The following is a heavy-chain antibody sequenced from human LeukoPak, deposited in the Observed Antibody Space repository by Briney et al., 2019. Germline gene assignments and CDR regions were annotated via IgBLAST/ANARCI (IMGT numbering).Heavy chain of an antibody. CDR1: DGSFSGYN. D-gene: IGHD6-25*01. CDR3: ARRQATAGRWD. J-gene: IGHJ4*02. CDR2: VSRLGGT. V-gene: IGHV4-34*01. Sequence: SETLSLTCAVYDGSFSGYNWNWIRQPPGKGLEWIGEVSRLGGTNYNPSLKSRVTISLDTSKNQFSLKLTSVTAADTAVYYCARRQATAGRWDWAQGTLVTAS.